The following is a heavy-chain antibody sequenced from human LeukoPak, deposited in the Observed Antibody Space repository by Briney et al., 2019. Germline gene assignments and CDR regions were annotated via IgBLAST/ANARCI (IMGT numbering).Heavy chain of an antibody. Sequence: SETLSLTCAVYGGSFSGYYWSWIRQPPGKGLEWIGEINHSGSTNYNPSLKSRVTISVDTSKNQFSLTLSSVTAADMAVYYCARGSAVLRYFDWLLHDAFDIWGQGTMVTVSS. J-gene: IGHJ3*02. V-gene: IGHV4-34*01. D-gene: IGHD3-9*01. CDR2: INHSGST. CDR3: ARGSAVLRYFDWLLHDAFDI. CDR1: GGSFSGYY.